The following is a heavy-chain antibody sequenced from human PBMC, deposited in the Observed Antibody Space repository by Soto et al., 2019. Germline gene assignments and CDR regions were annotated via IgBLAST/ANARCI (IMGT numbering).Heavy chain of an antibody. CDR2: IYYDGST. CDR1: GGSISSGDSY. D-gene: IGHD3-16*01. V-gene: IGHV4-30-4*01. J-gene: IGHJ6*01. CDR3: AREGAASHTYYYGTDV. Sequence: QVQLQESGPGLVKPSQTLSLTCTVSGGSISSGDSYWSWVRQPPGKGLEWIGYIYYDGSTYYNPSLKSRVTISVDTSMNQFSLKLNSMTAADTAVYYCAREGAASHTYYYGTDVWGQGTTVTVSS.